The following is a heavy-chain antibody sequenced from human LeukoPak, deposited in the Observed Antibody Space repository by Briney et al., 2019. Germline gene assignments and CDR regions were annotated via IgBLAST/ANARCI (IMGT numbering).Heavy chain of an antibody. V-gene: IGHV1-8*03. J-gene: IGHJ5*02. Sequence: ASVKVSCKASGYTITSYDINWVRQATGQGLEWMGWMNPNSGNTGYAQKFQGRVTITRNTSISTAYMELSGLRSEDTAVYYCARSGRNYYDSSGYYDWFDPWGQGTLVTVSS. D-gene: IGHD3-22*01. CDR2: MNPNSGNT. CDR1: GYTITSYD. CDR3: ARSGRNYYDSSGYYDWFDP.